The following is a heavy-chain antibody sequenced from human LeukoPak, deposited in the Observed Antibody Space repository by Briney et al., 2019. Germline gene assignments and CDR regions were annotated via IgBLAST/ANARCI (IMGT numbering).Heavy chain of an antibody. V-gene: IGHV3-7*03. CDR2: INHNGNVN. D-gene: IGHD3-16*01. J-gene: IGHJ6*02. Sequence: GVSLRLSCAASGFTFSSYWMNWARQAPGKGLEWVASINHNGNVNHYVDSVKGRFTISRDNAKNSLYLQMSNLRDEDTAVYFCARGGGLDVWGQGATVTVSS. CDR3: ARGGGLDV. CDR1: GFTFSSYW.